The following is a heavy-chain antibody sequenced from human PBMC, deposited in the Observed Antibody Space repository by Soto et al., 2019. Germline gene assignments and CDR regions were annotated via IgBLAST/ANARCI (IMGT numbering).Heavy chain of an antibody. CDR1: GGSISSSSYY. V-gene: IGHV4-39*01. CDR3: AKTIAATGIANFDS. D-gene: IGHD6-13*01. Sequence: SETLSLTCTVSGGSISSSSYYWGWIRQPPGKGLEWIGSIYYSGRTYYNPSLKSRVTISLDTSKNQFSLRLSSVTAADTAVYYCAKTIAATGIANFDSWGQGSLVTVSS. CDR2: IYYSGRT. J-gene: IGHJ4*02.